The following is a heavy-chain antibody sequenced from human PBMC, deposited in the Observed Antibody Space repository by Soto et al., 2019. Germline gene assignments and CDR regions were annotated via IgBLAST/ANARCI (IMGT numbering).Heavy chain of an antibody. J-gene: IGHJ4*02. CDR2: IYWDNDK. D-gene: IGHD3-10*01. CDR3: ARSLWFGELH. V-gene: IGHV2-5*02. CDR1: GFSLSTTGVG. Sequence: QFTLKESGPTLVKPTQTLTLTCSFSGFSLSTTGVGVGWIRQSPGKALEWLAIIYWDNDKRYSPSLKSRVTITKDTSKNQVVLTVTNMDPVDTGTYYCARSLWFGELHWGQGALVTVSS.